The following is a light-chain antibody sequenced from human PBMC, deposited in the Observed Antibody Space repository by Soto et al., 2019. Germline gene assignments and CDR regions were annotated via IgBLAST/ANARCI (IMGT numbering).Light chain of an antibody. V-gene: IGLV2-23*01. CDR3: CSYAGSSLYV. Sequence: QSVLTQPASVSASPGQSITISCTGTSSDVGIYNLVSWYQQHPGKVPKLMIHEGSKRPSGVSNRFSGSKPGNTASLTISGLQAEDEADYYCCSYAGSSLYV. CDR2: EGS. CDR1: SSDVGIYNL. J-gene: IGLJ1*01.